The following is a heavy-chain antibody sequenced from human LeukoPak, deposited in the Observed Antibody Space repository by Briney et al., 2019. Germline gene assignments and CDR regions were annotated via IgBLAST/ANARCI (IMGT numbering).Heavy chain of an antibody. D-gene: IGHD3-3*01. Sequence: PGGSLRLSYAASGFTFSSYWMSWVRQAPGKGPEWVANIKQDGGEKYYVDSVKGRFTISRDNAKNSLYLQMNSLRAEDTAVYYCARDAFSRISVFGVVSDAFDIWGQGTMVTVSS. CDR2: IKQDGGEK. J-gene: IGHJ3*02. CDR3: ARDAFSRISVFGVVSDAFDI. V-gene: IGHV3-7*01. CDR1: GFTFSSYW.